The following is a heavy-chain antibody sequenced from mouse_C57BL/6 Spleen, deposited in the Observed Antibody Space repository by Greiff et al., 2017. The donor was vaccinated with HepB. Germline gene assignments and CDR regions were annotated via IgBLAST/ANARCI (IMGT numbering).Heavy chain of an antibody. CDR2: IDPSDSYT. V-gene: IGHV1-69*01. J-gene: IGHJ2*01. D-gene: IGHD1-1*01. CDR3: ARRGNYYGGSYESDY. Sequence: QVQLKQPGAELVMPGASVKLSCKASGYTFTSYWMHWVKQRPGQGLEWIGEIDPSDSYTNYNQKFKGKSTLTVDKSSSTAYMQLSSLTSEDSAVYYCARRGNYYGGSYESDYWGQGTTLTVSS. CDR1: GYTFTSYW.